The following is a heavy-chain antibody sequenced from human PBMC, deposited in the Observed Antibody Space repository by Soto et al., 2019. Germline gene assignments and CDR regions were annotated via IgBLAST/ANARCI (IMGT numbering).Heavy chain of an antibody. CDR3: ARGGIAAAGTKYYFDY. CDR2: IIPIFGTA. Sequence: QEQLVQSGAEVKKPGSSVKVSCKASGGTFSSYAISWVRQAPGQGLEWMGGIIPIFGTANYAQKFQGRVTITADESTSTAYMELSSLRSEDTAVYYCARGGIAAAGTKYYFDYWGQGTLVTVSS. D-gene: IGHD6-13*01. J-gene: IGHJ4*02. CDR1: GGTFSSYA. V-gene: IGHV1-69*01.